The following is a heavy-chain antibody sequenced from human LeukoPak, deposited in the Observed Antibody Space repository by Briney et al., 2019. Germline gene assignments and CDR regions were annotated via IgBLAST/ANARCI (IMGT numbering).Heavy chain of an antibody. V-gene: IGHV3-7*01. Sequence: GGSLRLSCAASRFSFTSYWMAWGRQAPGKGLEWVAIISQDGSKQYYVDSVKGRFTISRDNAKNSVYLQMNSLRAEDTAVYSCARAVDGSVDCRGQGTLVTVSS. CDR2: ISQDGSKQ. D-gene: IGHD6-13*01. CDR3: ARAVDGSVDC. CDR1: RFSFTSYW. J-gene: IGHJ4*02.